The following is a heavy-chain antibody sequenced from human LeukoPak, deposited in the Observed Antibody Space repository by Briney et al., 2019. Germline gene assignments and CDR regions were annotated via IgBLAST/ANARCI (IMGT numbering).Heavy chain of an antibody. Sequence: PGESLRLSCAASGFTFRTYGMSWVRQAPGKGLQWVASIWYDGSDRLYTDSVKGRFTISRDNPNNTVFLQMSSLRGDDTAVYYCAKCAGATHWYFDLWGRGTLVTVSS. CDR3: AKCAGATHWYFDL. D-gene: IGHD1-26*01. CDR1: GFTFRTYG. J-gene: IGHJ2*01. CDR2: IWYDGSDR. V-gene: IGHV3-33*06.